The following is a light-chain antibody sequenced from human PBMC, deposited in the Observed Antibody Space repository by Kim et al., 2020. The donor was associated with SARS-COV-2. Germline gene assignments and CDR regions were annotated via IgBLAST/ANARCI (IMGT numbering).Light chain of an antibody. V-gene: IGKV3-11*01. CDR1: QSIGTY. J-gene: IGKJ4*01. CDR2: DAS. CDR3: QQRSSGLLT. Sequence: EIVLTQSPATLSLSPGERATLSCRASQSIGTYLAWYQQRPGQAPRLLIYDASNRATGIPARFSGSGSGTDFTLTITSLEPEDFAVYYCQQRSSGLLTFGEGTRVDIK.